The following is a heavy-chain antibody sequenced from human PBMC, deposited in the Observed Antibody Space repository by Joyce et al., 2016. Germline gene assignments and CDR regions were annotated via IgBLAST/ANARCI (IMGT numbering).Heavy chain of an antibody. D-gene: IGHD3-22*01. CDR1: GYTFTGYY. V-gene: IGHV1-2*02. Sequence: QVQLVQSGAEVKKPGASVKVSCKASGYTFTGYYIHWVRQAPGQGLEWMGCINPDSGGTNYAQKVQGRVTMTRDTAVSTAYMELSRLRSDDTAVYYCARGGYHGPYYFDYWGQGTLVTVSS. CDR2: INPDSGGT. J-gene: IGHJ4*02. CDR3: ARGGYHGPYYFDY.